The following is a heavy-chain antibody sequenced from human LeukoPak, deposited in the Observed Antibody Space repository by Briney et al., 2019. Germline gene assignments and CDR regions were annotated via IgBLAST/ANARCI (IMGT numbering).Heavy chain of an antibody. CDR2: INPSGGGT. CDR1: GYSFTSYN. Sequence: ASVKVSCKASGYSFTSYNMHWVRQAPGQGLEWMGIINPSGGGTTYAQKFQGRVTMTRDTSTSTVYMELSGLRSEDTAVYYCARVVDGDYSYYFDYWGQGTLVTVSS. V-gene: IGHV1-46*01. CDR3: ARVVDGDYSYYFDY. D-gene: IGHD4-17*01. J-gene: IGHJ4*02.